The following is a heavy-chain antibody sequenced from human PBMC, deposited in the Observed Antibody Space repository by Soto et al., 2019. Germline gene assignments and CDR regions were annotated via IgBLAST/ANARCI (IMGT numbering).Heavy chain of an antibody. V-gene: IGHV3-21*01. Sequence: GGSLRLSCAASGFTFSSYSMNWVRQAPGKGLEWVSSISSSSSYIYYADSVKGRFTISRDNAKNSLYLQMNSLRAEDTAVYYCATTSGYIVGAYGAFDIWGQGTMVTVSS. J-gene: IGHJ3*02. D-gene: IGHD1-26*01. CDR3: ATTSGYIVGAYGAFDI. CDR1: GFTFSSYS. CDR2: ISSSSSYI.